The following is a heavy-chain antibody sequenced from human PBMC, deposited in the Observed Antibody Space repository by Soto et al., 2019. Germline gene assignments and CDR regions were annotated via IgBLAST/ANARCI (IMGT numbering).Heavy chain of an antibody. CDR3: ARSGKYYDFWSGYYHYYYYMDV. CDR1: GFTFSDYY. J-gene: IGHJ6*03. V-gene: IGHV3-11*01. Sequence: PGGSLRLSCAASGFTFSDYYMSWIRQAPGKGLEWVSYISSSGSTIYYADSVKGRFTISRDNAKNSLYLQMNSLRAEDTAVYYCARSGKYYDFWSGYYHYYYYMDVWGKGTTVTVSS. CDR2: ISSSGSTI. D-gene: IGHD3-3*01.